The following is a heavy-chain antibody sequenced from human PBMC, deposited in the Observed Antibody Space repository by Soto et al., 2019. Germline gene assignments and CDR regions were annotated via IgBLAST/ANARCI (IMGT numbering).Heavy chain of an antibody. CDR2: IIPIFGVT. D-gene: IGHD1-1*01. Sequence: QVPMVQSGAEVKKPGSSVKVSCKASGGTFSSYTITWVRQAPGQGLEWLGRIIPIFGVTNYAQKFQDRVTITADRSTTTAYMELCRLRSEDTAVYYCVRDWESTTQTWGFGDSWGQGTLVTVSS. CDR3: VRDWESTTQTWGFGDS. J-gene: IGHJ4*02. CDR1: GGTFSSYT. V-gene: IGHV1-69*08.